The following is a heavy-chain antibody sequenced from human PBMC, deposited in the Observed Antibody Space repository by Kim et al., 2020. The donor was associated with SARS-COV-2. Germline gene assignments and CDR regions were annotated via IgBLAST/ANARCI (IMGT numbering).Heavy chain of an antibody. CDR1: GGSITSTYYY. CDR2: VYYTGST. J-gene: IGHJ4*02. Sequence: SETLSLTCNVSGGSITSTYYYWGWIRQPPGKGLEWIGSVYYTGSTYYNPSLKSRVAISADTSKYQFSLKLTSVTAADTAVYYCAGPNTSGTYDNWGQGT. CDR3: AGPNTSGTYDN. D-gene: IGHD6-19*01. V-gene: IGHV4-39*01.